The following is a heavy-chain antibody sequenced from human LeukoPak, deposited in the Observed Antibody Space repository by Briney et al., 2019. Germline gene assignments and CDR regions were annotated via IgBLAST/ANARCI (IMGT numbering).Heavy chain of an antibody. CDR1: GFTFTSSA. Sequence: GASVKVSCKASGFTFTSSAMQWVRQARGQRLEWIGWIVVGSGNTNYAQKFQERVTITRDMSTSTAYMELSSLRSEDTAVYYCAAAQSWNDDAFDIWGQGTMVTVSS. J-gene: IGHJ3*02. V-gene: IGHV1-58*02. D-gene: IGHD1-1*01. CDR3: AAAQSWNDDAFDI. CDR2: IVVGSGNT.